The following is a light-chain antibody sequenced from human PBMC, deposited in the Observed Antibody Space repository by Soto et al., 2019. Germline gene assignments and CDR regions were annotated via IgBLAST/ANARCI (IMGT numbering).Light chain of an antibody. V-gene: IGKV3-20*01. CDR3: QQYGSSPRT. Sequence: EIVLTQSPCTLSLSPGERATLSCRASQSLSTNLAWYQQKPGQTPRLLIYGASSRATGIPDRFSGSGSGTDFTLTISRLEPEDFAVYYCQQYGSSPRTFGQGTKVDIK. J-gene: IGKJ1*01. CDR2: GAS. CDR1: QSLSTN.